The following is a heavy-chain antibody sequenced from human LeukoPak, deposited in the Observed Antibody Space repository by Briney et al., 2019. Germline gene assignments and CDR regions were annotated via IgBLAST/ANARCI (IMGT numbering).Heavy chain of an antibody. J-gene: IGHJ4*02. CDR2: IYHSGSI. D-gene: IGHD3-22*01. CDR3: ARAFANYYDSSTFAELDY. CDR1: GGSISSSNW. V-gene: IGHV4-4*02. Sequence: SGTLSLTCAVSGGSISSSNWWSWVRQPPGKGLEWIGEIYHSGSINYKSSLKSRVTISVDTSKNQFSLKLSSVTAADTAVYYCARAFANYYDSSTFAELDYWGQGTLVTVSS.